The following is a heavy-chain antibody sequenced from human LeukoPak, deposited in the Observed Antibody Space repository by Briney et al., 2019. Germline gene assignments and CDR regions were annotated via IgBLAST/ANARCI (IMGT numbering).Heavy chain of an antibody. CDR3: ARGRPHGNDY. CDR1: GFTFSSYW. CDR2: IASDGSST. D-gene: IGHD4-23*01. J-gene: IGHJ4*02. V-gene: IGHV3-74*01. Sequence: GGFLRLSCAASGFTFSSYWMNWVHQAPGKGLVWVSRIASDGSSTTYADSVKGRFSISRDNAKNTLYLQMNSLRVEDTAVYYCARGRPHGNDYWGQGTLVTVSS.